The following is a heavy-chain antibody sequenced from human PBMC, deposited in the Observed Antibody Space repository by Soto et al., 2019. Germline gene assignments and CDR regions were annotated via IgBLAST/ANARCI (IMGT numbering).Heavy chain of an antibody. CDR1: GASINSGAYY. D-gene: IGHD3-16*02. CDR2: XXFXGXT. J-gene: IGHJ4*02. V-gene: IGHV4-31*03. Sequence: PSETRSLTCTLSGASINSGAYYSSWIRQFQGKGLXWXGXXXFXGXTXYXXXXESRVTVSLGTSQIQFSRNLSSVIAAHKAVYYCASGNAWGVILAYWGQGTLVTV. CDR3: ASGNAWGVILAY.